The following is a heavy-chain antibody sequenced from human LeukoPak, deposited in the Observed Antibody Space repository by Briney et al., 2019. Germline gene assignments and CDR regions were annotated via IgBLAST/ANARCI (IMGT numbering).Heavy chain of an antibody. CDR3: ANCYARSGFFAY. V-gene: IGHV7-4-1*02. J-gene: IGHJ4*02. Sequence: PGASVKVSCKGSGYTFTKYAISWVRQAPGQGLEYMGWIDTNTGNPTYAQGFTGRFVFSLDTSVSTAYLQISSLKAEDSAIYFCANCYARSGFFAYWGQGTLVTVSS. D-gene: IGHD2-2*01. CDR1: GYTFTKYA. CDR2: IDTNTGNP.